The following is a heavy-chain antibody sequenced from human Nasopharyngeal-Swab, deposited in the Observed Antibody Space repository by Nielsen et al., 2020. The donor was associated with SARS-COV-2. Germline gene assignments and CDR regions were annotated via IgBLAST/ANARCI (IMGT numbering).Heavy chain of an antibody. Sequence: SVKVSCKASGGTFSSYAISWVRQAPGQGLEWMGGIIPIFGTANYAQKFQGRVTITADESTSTAYMELSGLRSEDTAVYYCARIAVHHNWFDPWGQGTLVTVSS. D-gene: IGHD1-1*01. J-gene: IGHJ5*02. CDR3: ARIAVHHNWFDP. CDR2: IIPIFGTA. V-gene: IGHV1-69*13. CDR1: GGTFSSYA.